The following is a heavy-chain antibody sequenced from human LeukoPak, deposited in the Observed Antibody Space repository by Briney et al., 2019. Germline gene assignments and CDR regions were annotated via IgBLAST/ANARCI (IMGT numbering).Heavy chain of an antibody. Sequence: PGESLRLSCAASGFTFGSYAMSWVRQAPGKGLEWVSAISGSGTNTYYADSVKGRFTISRDNSKNSLYLQMNSLRAEDTAVYYCAKDQFWFGESNAFDYWGQGTLVTVSS. J-gene: IGHJ4*02. D-gene: IGHD3-10*01. CDR2: ISGSGTNT. V-gene: IGHV3-23*01. CDR3: AKDQFWFGESNAFDY. CDR1: GFTFGSYA.